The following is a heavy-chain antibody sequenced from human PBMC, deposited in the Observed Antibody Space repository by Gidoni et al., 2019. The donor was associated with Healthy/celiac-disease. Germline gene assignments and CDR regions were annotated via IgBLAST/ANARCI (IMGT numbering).Heavy chain of an antibody. CDR2: IFSNAEK. V-gene: IGHV2-26*01. Sequence: QVTLKESGPVLVKPTETLTLTCTVSGFSLSNARMGVSWIRQPPGKALEWLAHIFSNAEKSYSTSLKSRLTISKDTSKSQVVLTMTNMDPVDTATYYCARIRYYYDSSGYHPRYYFDYWGQGTLVTVSS. D-gene: IGHD3-22*01. CDR1: GFSLSNARMG. CDR3: ARIRYYYDSSGYHPRYYFDY. J-gene: IGHJ4*02.